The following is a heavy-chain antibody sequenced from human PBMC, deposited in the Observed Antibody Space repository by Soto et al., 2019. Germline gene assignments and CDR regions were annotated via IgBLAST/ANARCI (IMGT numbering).Heavy chain of an antibody. J-gene: IGHJ4*02. V-gene: IGHV3-23*01. Sequence: EMQLLESGGGLVQPGGSLRLSCAASGFTFSSYAMSWVRQAPGKGLEWVSAISGSGGSTYYADSVKGRFTISRDNSKNTLYLQMNSLRAEDTAVYYCAKDLVRGVPVVVVAATPFDYWGQGTLVTVSS. CDR2: ISGSGGST. CDR3: AKDLVRGVPVVVVAATPFDY. CDR1: GFTFSSYA. D-gene: IGHD2-15*01.